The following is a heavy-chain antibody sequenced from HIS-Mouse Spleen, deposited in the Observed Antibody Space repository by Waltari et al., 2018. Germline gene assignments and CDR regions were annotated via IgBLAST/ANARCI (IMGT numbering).Heavy chain of an antibody. J-gene: IGHJ1*01. CDR1: GGSISSSSYS. V-gene: IGHV4-39*07. D-gene: IGHD6-13*01. CDR2: IYYSGST. CDR3: ARGYRQQLYFSGDFQH. Sequence: QLQLQESGPGLVKPSETLSLTCTVSGGSISSSSYSWGWIRQPPGKGLEWIGSIYYSGSTYYNPSLKSRVTISVDTSKNQFSLKLSSVTAADTAVYYCARGYRQQLYFSGDFQHWGQGTLVTVSS.